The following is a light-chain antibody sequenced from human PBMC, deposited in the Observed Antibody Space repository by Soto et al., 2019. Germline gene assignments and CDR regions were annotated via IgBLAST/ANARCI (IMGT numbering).Light chain of an antibody. J-gene: IGKJ1*01. CDR1: QSVSIS. V-gene: IGKV3-15*01. CDR2: GAS. CDR3: QQYTNWPPAWT. Sequence: EIVMTQSPATLSVSPGERATLSCRASQSVSISLAWYQQKPGQAPRLLIYGASTRATGIPARFSGSGSETEFSLTISSLHSEDFAIYYCQQYTNWPPAWTFGQGTKVEIK.